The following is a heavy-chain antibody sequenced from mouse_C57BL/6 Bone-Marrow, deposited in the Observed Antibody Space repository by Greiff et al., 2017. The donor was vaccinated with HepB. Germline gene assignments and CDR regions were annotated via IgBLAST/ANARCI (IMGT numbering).Heavy chain of an antibody. J-gene: IGHJ2*01. CDR2: IYPSDSET. Sequence: QVQLQQPGAELVRPGSSVKLSCKASGYTFTSYWMDWVKQRPGQGLEWIGNIYPSDSETHYNQKFKDKATLTVDKSSSTAYMQLSSLTSEDSAVYYCARVGYYGRTGWGQGTTLTVSS. CDR3: ARVGYYGRTG. V-gene: IGHV1-61*01. CDR1: GYTFTSYW. D-gene: IGHD1-1*01.